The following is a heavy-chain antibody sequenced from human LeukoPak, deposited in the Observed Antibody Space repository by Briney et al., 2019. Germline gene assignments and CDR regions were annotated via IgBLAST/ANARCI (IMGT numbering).Heavy chain of an antibody. D-gene: IGHD1-14*01. J-gene: IGHJ4*02. CDR3: AKTVSRRYPKHSY. V-gene: IGHV3-23*01. CDR1: GFTFSSYA. CDR2: ISGSGGST. Sequence: PGGSLRLSCAASGFTFSSYARSWVRQAPGKGLEWVSAISGSGGSTYYADSVKGRFTISRDNSKNTLYPQMNSLRAEDTAVYYCAKTVSRRYPKHSYWGQGTLVTVSA.